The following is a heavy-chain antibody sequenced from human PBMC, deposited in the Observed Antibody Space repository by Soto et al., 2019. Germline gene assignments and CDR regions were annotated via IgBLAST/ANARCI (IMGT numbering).Heavy chain of an antibody. V-gene: IGHV1-69*01. CDR2: IIPIFGTA. CDR3: AREGYNWNYARTKVYYYVMDV. Sequence: QVQLVQSGAEVKKPGSSVKVSCKASGGTFSSYAISWVRQAPGQGLEWMGGIIPIFGTANYAQKFQGRVTITADESTSTAYMELSSLRSEDTAVYYCAREGYNWNYARTKVYYYVMDVWGQGTTVTDSS. J-gene: IGHJ6*02. CDR1: GGTFSSYA. D-gene: IGHD1-7*01.